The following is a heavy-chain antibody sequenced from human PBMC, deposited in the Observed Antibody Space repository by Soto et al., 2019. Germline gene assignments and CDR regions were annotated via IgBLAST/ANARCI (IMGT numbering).Heavy chain of an antibody. J-gene: IGHJ4*02. CDR1: GFTSSDHY. V-gene: IGHV3-72*01. CDR2: SRDKIRRYTT. D-gene: IGHD5-12*01. CDR3: TRSTYGYGNFEY. Sequence: EMQVVESGGGLVQPGGSLRLSCAASGFTSSDHYLDWVHQAPGKGLEWVARSRDKIRRYTTEYAASVRGRFVISRDESRNSVYLQMSSLKTEDTAVYYCTRSTYGYGNFEYWGLGTLVTVSS.